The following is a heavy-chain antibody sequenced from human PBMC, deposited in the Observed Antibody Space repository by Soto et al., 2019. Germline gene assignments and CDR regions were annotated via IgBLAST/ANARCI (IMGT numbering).Heavy chain of an antibody. Sequence: GWSLRLSCASSVFTFSSYGIHWVRQAPGKGLEWVAVISYDGSNKYYADSVKGRFTISRDNSENTLYLQMNSLRAEDTAVYYCAKDVDSSGWYYYFDIWGRGALVTVSS. D-gene: IGHD6-19*01. CDR1: VFTFSSYG. CDR2: ISYDGSNK. V-gene: IGHV3-30*18. CDR3: AKDVDSSGWYYYFDI. J-gene: IGHJ2*01.